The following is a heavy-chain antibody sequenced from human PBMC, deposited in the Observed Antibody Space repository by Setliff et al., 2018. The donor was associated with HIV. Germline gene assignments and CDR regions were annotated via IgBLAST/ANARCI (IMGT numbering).Heavy chain of an antibody. D-gene: IGHD3-3*01. J-gene: IGHJ4*02. CDR3: VRWRGAQSEFDY. CDR2: IKQDGSEK. CDR1: GFSFSSYW. V-gene: IGHV3-7*03. Sequence: GGSLRLSCAASGFSFSSYWMTWVRQAPGKGLEWVANIKQDGSEKYHVDSVKGRFTISRDNARTSLFLEMRSLRDEDTAVYYCVRWRGAQSEFDYWGQGTLVTVSS.